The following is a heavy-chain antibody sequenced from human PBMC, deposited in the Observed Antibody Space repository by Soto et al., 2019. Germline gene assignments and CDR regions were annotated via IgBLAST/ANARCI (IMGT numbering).Heavy chain of an antibody. V-gene: IGHV4-34*01. Sequence: HVQLQQWGAGLLTPAEPLSLSRAVYGGSFSVYYWSWIRPPRGRGREWIGEINHSGRTNYKPSLKSRVTVSVDTSKKQFSLNLSSVTAADTAVYYCARGRGAENTFYYYFGMDVWGQGTTVTVSS. CDR3: ARGRGAENTFYYYFGMDV. J-gene: IGHJ6*02. CDR2: INHSGRT. D-gene: IGHD3-16*01. CDR1: GGSFSVYY.